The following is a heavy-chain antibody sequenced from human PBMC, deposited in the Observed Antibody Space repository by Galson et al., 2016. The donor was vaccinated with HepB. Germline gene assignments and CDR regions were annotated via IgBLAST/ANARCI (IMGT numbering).Heavy chain of an antibody. J-gene: IGHJ5*02. CDR2: IYSGGTT. CDR3: ARDQGPTRNWFDP. Sequence: SLRLSCAASGFSVSSNYMSWVRQAPGKGLEWVSVIYSGGTTYYADSVKGRFTISRDKSKNTLYFQMNSLRAEDTAVYYCARDQGPTRNWFDPWGPGTLVTVSS. V-gene: IGHV3-53*01. CDR1: GFSVSSNY.